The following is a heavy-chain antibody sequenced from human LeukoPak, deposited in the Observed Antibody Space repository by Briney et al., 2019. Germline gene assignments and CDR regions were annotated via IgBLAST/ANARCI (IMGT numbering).Heavy chain of an antibody. Sequence: GGSLRLSCAAPGFTFTSYAMSWGRQGPGKGLGCGLAFIVVAVRAYYAETVKGRFTTSRDNSKNTLYLQMNSLRAEETAVYYCAKRGTSIGKRGESSSQIFFAYWGQGTLVTVS. CDR1: GFTFTSYA. J-gene: IGHJ4*02. V-gene: IGHV3-23*01. D-gene: IGHD3-16*01. CDR2: FIVVAVRA. CDR3: AKRGTSIGKRGESSSQIFFAY.